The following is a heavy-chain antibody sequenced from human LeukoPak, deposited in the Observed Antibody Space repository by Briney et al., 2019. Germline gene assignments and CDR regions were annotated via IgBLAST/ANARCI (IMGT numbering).Heavy chain of an antibody. CDR1: GFSFSSYW. V-gene: IGHV3-74*01. CDR3: ATSSWFDP. J-gene: IGHJ5*02. CDR2: INNGGSKT. Sequence: GGSLRLSRAASGFSFSSYWMHWVRQAPGKGLVWVSRINNGGSKTNYADSVKGRFTISRDNAKNTLYLQMNSLRAEDTAVYYCATSSWFDPWGQGTLVTVSS.